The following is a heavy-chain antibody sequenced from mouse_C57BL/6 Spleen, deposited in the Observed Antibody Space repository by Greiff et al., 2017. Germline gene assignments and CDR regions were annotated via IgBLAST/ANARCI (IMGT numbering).Heavy chain of an antibody. CDR3: ARHPHYDYLWYFDV. Sequence: EVHLVESGGDLVKPGGSLKLSCAASGFTFSSYGMSWVRQTPDKRLEWVATISSGGSYTYYPDSVKGRFTISRDNAKNTLYLQMSSLKSEDTAMYYCARHPHYDYLWYFDVWGTGTTVTVSS. J-gene: IGHJ1*03. V-gene: IGHV5-6*01. CDR2: ISSGGSYT. CDR1: GFTFSSYG. D-gene: IGHD2-4*01.